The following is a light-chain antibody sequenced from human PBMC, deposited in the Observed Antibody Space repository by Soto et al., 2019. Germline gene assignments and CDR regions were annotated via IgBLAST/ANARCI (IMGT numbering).Light chain of an antibody. J-gene: IGLJ2*01. CDR3: RNISSSSTVV. CDR1: SSDVGGYNY. Sequence: QSALTQPASVSGSPGQSITISCTGTSSDVGGYNYVSWYQQHPGKAPKLMIYDVSNRPSGVSNRFSGSKSGNTASLNISGPPGEGRACFYWRNISSSSTVVFGGGTKLTVL. CDR2: DVS. V-gene: IGLV2-14*01.